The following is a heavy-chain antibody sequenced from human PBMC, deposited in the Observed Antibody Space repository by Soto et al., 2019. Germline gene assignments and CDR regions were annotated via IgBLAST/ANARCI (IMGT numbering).Heavy chain of an antibody. J-gene: IGHJ6*03. CDR3: ARGRKGTRVFGVVISYYYYMDV. D-gene: IGHD3-3*01. Sequence: PSETLSLTCAVYGGSFSGYYWSWIRQPPGKGLEWIGEINHSGSTNYNPSLKSRVTISVDTSKNQFSLKLSSVTAADTAVYYCARGRKGTRVFGVVISYYYYMDVWGKGTTVTVSS. CDR2: INHSGST. CDR1: GGSFSGYY. V-gene: IGHV4-34*01.